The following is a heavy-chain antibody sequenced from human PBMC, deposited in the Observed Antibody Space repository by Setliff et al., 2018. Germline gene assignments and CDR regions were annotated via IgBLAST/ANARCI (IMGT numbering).Heavy chain of an antibody. D-gene: IGHD3-3*01. Sequence: ASVKVSCKASGYTFTSYDINWVRQATGQGLEWMGWMNPNSGNTGYAQKFQGRVTMTRNTSISTAYMDLSSPRFEDTALYYCARAQSWSGGPYYFDDWGQGTLVTVSS. CDR1: GYTFTSYD. CDR2: MNPNSGNT. CDR3: ARAQSWSGGPYYFDD. J-gene: IGHJ4*02. V-gene: IGHV1-8*02.